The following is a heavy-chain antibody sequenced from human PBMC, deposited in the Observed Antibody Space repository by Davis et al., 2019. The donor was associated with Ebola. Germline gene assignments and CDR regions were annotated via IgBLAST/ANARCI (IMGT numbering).Heavy chain of an antibody. D-gene: IGHD6-19*01. Sequence: ASVQVSCKASGYTFTSYGISWVRQAPGQGLEWTGWISAYNGNTNYAQKLQGRVTMTTDTSTSTAYMELRSLRSDDTAVYYCARDPVAGPFDYWGQGTLVTVSS. V-gene: IGHV1-18*01. J-gene: IGHJ4*02. CDR3: ARDPVAGPFDY. CDR1: GYTFTSYG. CDR2: ISAYNGNT.